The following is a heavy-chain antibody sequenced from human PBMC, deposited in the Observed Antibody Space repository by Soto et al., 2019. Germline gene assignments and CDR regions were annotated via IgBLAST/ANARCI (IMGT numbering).Heavy chain of an antibody. CDR3: ARKGKRYYDFWSGSLDDYYYGMDV. Sequence: PGGSLRLSCAASGFTFSSYAMHWVRQAPGKGLEWVAVISYDGSNKYYADSVKGRFTISRDNSKNTLYLQMNSLRAEDTAVYYCARKGKRYYDFWSGSLDDYYYGMDVWGQGTTVTVSS. CDR1: GFTFSSYA. CDR2: ISYDGSNK. J-gene: IGHJ6*02. V-gene: IGHV3-30-3*01. D-gene: IGHD3-3*01.